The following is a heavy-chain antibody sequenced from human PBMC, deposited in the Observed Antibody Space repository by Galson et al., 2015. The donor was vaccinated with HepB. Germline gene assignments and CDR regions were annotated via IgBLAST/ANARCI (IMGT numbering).Heavy chain of an antibody. CDR1: GGSMNNYY. Sequence: SETLSLTCSVSGGSMNNYYWNWLRQPPGKGLEWIGYVFHRGSTNFNPSLKSRVTISEDTSKSQFSLTMRSVTAADTAMYYCARTDAYGGNLDSWGLGTLVTVSS. CDR2: VFHRGST. D-gene: IGHD4-23*01. J-gene: IGHJ4*02. CDR3: ARTDAYGGNLDS. V-gene: IGHV4-59*01.